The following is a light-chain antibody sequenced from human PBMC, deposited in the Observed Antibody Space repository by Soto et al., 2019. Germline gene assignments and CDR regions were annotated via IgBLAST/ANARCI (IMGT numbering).Light chain of an antibody. CDR3: QQANSFPLT. V-gene: IGKV1-27*01. CDR2: AAS. CDR1: HGISNY. Sequence: DIQMTQSPSSLSASVGDRVSITCRASHGISNYLAWYQQRPGKVPKLLIYAASTLQSGVPSRFSGSGSGTDVTLTISSLLPEDVATYYCQQANSFPLTFGGGTKVEIK. J-gene: IGKJ4*01.